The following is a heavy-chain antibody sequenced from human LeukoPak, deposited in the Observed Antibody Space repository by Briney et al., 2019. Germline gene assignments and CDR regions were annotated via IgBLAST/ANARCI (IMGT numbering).Heavy chain of an antibody. V-gene: IGHV3-11*04. CDR2: ISSSGSTI. D-gene: IGHD5-18*01. CDR3: ASRSIQLWTIDY. Sequence: PGGSLRLSCAASGFTFSDYYMSWIRQAPGKGLEWVSYISSSGSTIYYADSVKGRFTISRDNAKNSLYLQMNSLRAEETAVYYCASRSIQLWTIDYWGQGTLVTVSS. J-gene: IGHJ4*02. CDR1: GFTFSDYY.